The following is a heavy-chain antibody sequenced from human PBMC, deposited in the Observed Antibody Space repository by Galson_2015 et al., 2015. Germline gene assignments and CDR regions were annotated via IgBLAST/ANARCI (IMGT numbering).Heavy chain of an antibody. CDR1: GFTFGSYG. CDR2: ISYDGRNK. J-gene: IGHJ4*02. Sequence: SLRLSCAASGFTFGSYGMHWVRQSPGKGLEWVAVISYDGRNKYYAGSVKGRFTISRDNSKKMLYMQMNSLRAEDTAGYYCAKGDSSSSSFDHWGPGTLVTVSS. V-gene: IGHV3-30*18. CDR3: AKGDSSSSSFDH. D-gene: IGHD6-13*01.